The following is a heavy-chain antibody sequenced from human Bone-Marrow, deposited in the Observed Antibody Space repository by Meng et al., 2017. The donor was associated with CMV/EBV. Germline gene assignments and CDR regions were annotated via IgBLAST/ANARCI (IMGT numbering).Heavy chain of an antibody. Sequence: QEPLQQWGAGLFKPPETLSLPGAVYGGSFSGYYWSWIRQPPGKGLEWIGEINHSGSTNYNPSLKSRVTISVDTSKNQFSLKLSSVTAADTAVYYCARGFRYYPRYYGSGSSDNWFDPWGQGTLVTVSS. CDR2: INHSGST. CDR1: GGSFSGYY. V-gene: IGHV4-34*01. J-gene: IGHJ5*02. D-gene: IGHD3-10*01. CDR3: ARGFRYYPRYYGSGSSDNWFDP.